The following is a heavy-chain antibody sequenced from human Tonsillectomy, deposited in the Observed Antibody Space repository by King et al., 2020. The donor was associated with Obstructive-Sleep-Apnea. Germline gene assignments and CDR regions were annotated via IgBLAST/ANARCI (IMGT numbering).Heavy chain of an antibody. CDR1: GFSLSTSGMC. Sequence: VTLKESGPALVKPTQTLTLTCTFSGFSLSTSGMCVSWIRQPPGKALEWLALIDWDDDKYYSTSLKTRLTISKDTSKNQVVLTMTNMDPVDTATYYCARIGYYGSGSYNYFDYWGQGTLVTVSS. CDR2: IDWDDDK. J-gene: IGHJ4*02. D-gene: IGHD3-10*01. V-gene: IGHV2-70*01. CDR3: ARIGYYGSGSYNYFDY.